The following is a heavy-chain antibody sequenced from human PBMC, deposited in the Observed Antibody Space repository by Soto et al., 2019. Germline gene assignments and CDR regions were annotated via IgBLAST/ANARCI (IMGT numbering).Heavy chain of an antibody. D-gene: IGHD3-16*02. CDR1: GDTDTNYV. J-gene: IGHJ6*02. Sequence: ASVKVSCKASGDTDTNYVISWVRQAPGQGLEWMGGIFPKFGTTYSAQKLQDRLTITADESTSTVYMQLSSLRLDDTAVYYCEAEMTFGKLSVVWGQGTTVTVS. CDR3: EAEMTFGKLSVV. V-gene: IGHV1-69*13. CDR2: IFPKFGTT.